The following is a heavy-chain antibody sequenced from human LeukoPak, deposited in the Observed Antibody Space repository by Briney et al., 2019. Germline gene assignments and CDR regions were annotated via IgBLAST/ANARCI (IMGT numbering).Heavy chain of an antibody. CDR2: INAGNGNT. CDR3: ARVPMPTYYYDSSGLNWLDP. V-gene: IGHV1-3*01. D-gene: IGHD3-22*01. CDR1: GYTFTSYA. Sequence: ASVKVSCKASGYTFTSYAMHWVRQAPGQRLEWMGWINAGNGNTKYSQKFQGRVTITRDTSASTAYMELSSLRSEDTAVYYCARVPMPTYYYDSSGLNWLDPWGQGTLVTVSS. J-gene: IGHJ5*02.